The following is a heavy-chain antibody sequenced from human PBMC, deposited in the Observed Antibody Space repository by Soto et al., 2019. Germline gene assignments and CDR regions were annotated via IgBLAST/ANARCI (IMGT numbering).Heavy chain of an antibody. CDR1: GGSISSYY. D-gene: IGHD3-10*01. CDR2: IYYSGST. CDR3: ARFGGGSGSYPNYYYYGRDV. Sequence: PSETLSLTCTVSGGSISSYYWSWIRQPPGKGLEWIGYIYYSGSTNYNPSLKSRVTISVDTSKNQFSLKLSSVTAADTAVYYCARFGGGSGSYPNYYYYGRDVWGQGTPVTVS. V-gene: IGHV4-59*08. J-gene: IGHJ6*02.